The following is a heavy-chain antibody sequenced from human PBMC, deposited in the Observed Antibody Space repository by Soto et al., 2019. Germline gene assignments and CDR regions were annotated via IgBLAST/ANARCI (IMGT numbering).Heavy chain of an antibody. CDR3: ARDLSVGTIGNWEGMDL. J-gene: IGHJ6*01. V-gene: IGHV6-1*01. Sequence: PSQTLSLTCAISGDSVSSNSAAWHWIRQSPSRGLEWLGRTYYRSKWYNDYAVSVKRRITINPDTSKSQFPLQLKSGNPGDTAGDYCARDLSVGTIGNWEGMDLWGQGTTVTVSS. CDR1: GDSVSSNSAA. D-gene: IGHD5-12*01. CDR2: TYYRSKWYN.